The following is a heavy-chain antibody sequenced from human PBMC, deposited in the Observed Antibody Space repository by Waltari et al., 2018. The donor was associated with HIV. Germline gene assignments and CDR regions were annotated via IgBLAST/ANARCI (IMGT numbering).Heavy chain of an antibody. D-gene: IGHD6-19*01. J-gene: IGHJ4*02. V-gene: IGHV4-39*01. CDR2: IYYSGST. CDR3: ARLSVAGNDY. CDR1: VGSISRSSYY. Sequence: QLQLQESGPGLVQPSETLSLTCTVSVGSISRSSYYWGWIRQPPGKVLEWIGRIYYSGSTYYNPALKSRVTISVDTSKNQFSLKLSSVTAADTAVYDCARLSVAGNDYWGQGTLVTVSS.